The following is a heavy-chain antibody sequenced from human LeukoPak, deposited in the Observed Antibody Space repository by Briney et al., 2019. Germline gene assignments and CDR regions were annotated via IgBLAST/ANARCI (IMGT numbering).Heavy chain of an antibody. CDR2: ISAYNGNT. D-gene: IGHD3-22*01. J-gene: IGHJ4*02. CDR1: GYTFTSYG. Sequence: ASVKVSCKASGYTFTSYGISWVRQAPGQGLEWMGWISAYNGNTNYAQKLQGRVTMTTDTSTSTAYMELRSLRSDDTAVYYCARDIGGNYYDSSGYPYYWGQGTLVTVSS. V-gene: IGHV1-18*01. CDR3: ARDIGGNYYDSSGYPYY.